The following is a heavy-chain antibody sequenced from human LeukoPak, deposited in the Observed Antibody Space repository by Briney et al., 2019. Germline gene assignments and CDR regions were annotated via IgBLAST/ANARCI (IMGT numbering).Heavy chain of an antibody. CDR1: EGTFTIYA. V-gene: IGHV1-69*13. D-gene: IGHD3-22*01. CDR3: ASSYYYDSKRTDFDY. Sequence: SVSASYTPSEGTFTIYAIRWVRQAPGQRLEWMGGILPIVGTANYAQKFQGRVTITADESTSTAYMELSSLRSEDTAVYYCASSYYYDSKRTDFDYWGQGTLVTVSS. CDR2: ILPIVGTA. J-gene: IGHJ4*02.